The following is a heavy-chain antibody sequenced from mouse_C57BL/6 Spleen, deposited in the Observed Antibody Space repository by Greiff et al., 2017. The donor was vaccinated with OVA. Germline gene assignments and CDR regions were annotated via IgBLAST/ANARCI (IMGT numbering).Heavy chain of an antibody. CDR2: INYDGSST. J-gene: IGHJ1*03. CDR1: GFTFSDYY. CDR3: ARDRMVGPYWYFDV. Sequence: EVKVVESEGGLVQPGSSMKLSCTASGFTFSDYYMAWVRQVPEKGLEWVANINYDGSSTYYLDSLKSRFIISRDNAKNILYLQMSSLKSEDTATYYCARDRMVGPYWYFDVWGTGTTVTVSS. V-gene: IGHV5-16*01. D-gene: IGHD1-1*02.